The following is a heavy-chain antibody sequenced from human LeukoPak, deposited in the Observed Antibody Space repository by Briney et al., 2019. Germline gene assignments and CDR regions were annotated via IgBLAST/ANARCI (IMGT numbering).Heavy chain of an antibody. CDR2: IYPGDSDT. Sequence: GESLKISSKGSGYSFTSYWIGWVRQMPGKGLEWMGIIYPGDSDTRYSPSFQGQVTISADKSISTAYLQWSSLKASDTAMYYCARQGSEYSSSWYSFLGRWDYYGTGAWGQGTTVTVSS. CDR1: GYSFTSYW. J-gene: IGHJ6*02. CDR3: ARQGSEYSSSWYSFLGRWDYYGTGA. V-gene: IGHV5-51*01. D-gene: IGHD6-13*01.